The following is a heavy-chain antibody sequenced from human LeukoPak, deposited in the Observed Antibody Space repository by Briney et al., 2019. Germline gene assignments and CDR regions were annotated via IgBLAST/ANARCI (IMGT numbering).Heavy chain of an antibody. CDR3: AKIPAAGYYYYYMDV. CDR1: GFTFDDYA. Sequence: GGSLRLSCAASGFTFDDYAMHWVRQAPGKGLEWVSLISGDGGSTYYADSVKGRFTTSRDNSKNSLYLQMNSLRTEDTALYYCAKIPAAGYYYYYMDVWGKGTTVTVSS. D-gene: IGHD2-2*01. V-gene: IGHV3-43*02. CDR2: ISGDGGST. J-gene: IGHJ6*03.